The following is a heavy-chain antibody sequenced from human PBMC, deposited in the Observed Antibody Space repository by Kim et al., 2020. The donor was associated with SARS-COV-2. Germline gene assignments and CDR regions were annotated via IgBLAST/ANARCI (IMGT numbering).Heavy chain of an antibody. CDR2: IYPGDSDT. Sequence: GESLKISCKGSGYSFTSYWIGWVRQMPGKGLEWMGIIYPGDSDTRYSPSFQGQVTISADKFISTAYLQWSSLKASDTAMYYCASRYYYGSGSYYDDAFDIWGQGTMVTVSS. J-gene: IGHJ3*02. D-gene: IGHD3-10*01. V-gene: IGHV5-51*01. CDR1: GYSFTSYW. CDR3: ASRYYYGSGSYYDDAFDI.